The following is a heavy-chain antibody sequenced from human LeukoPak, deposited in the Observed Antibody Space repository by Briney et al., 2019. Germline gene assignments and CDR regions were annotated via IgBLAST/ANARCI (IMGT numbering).Heavy chain of an antibody. V-gene: IGHV3-74*01. D-gene: IGHD2-21*02. CDR3: ARDPTHCGGDCSSNY. CDR1: GFTFSVYW. J-gene: IGHJ4*02. CDR2: IDGDGGYT. Sequence: GGSLRLSCAASGFTFSVYWMHWVRQAPGKGLVWVSRIDGDGGYTNYADSVKGRFTISRDNAKNTLYLQMNSLRTEDTAVYYCARDPTHCGGDCSSNYWGQGTLVTVSS.